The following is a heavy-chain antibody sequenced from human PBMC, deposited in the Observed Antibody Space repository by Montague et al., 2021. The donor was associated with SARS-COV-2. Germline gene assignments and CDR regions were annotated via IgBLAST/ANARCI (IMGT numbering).Heavy chain of an antibody. CDR3: ARVWYSSSWYYFDY. CDR2: IYTSGST. D-gene: IGHD6-13*01. J-gene: IGHJ4*02. V-gene: IGHV4-4*07. CDR1: GGSISSYY. Sequence: SETLSLTCTVSGGSISSYYWSWIRQPAGKGLEWIGRIYTSGSTNYNPSLKSRVTMSVDTSKNQFSLKLSSMTAADTAVYYCARVWYSSSWYYFDYWGQGTLVTVSS.